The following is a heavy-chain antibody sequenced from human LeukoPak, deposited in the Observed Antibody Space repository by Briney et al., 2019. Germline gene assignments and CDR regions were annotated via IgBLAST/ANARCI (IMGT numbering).Heavy chain of an antibody. CDR1: GGSISSGDYY. CDR2: IYYSGST. CDR3: ARDEYSSSWGYFQH. J-gene: IGHJ1*01. D-gene: IGHD6-6*01. V-gene: IGHV4-30-4*01. Sequence: SQTLSLTCTVSGGSISSGDYYWSWVRQPPGKGLEWIGYIYYSGSTYYNPSLKSRVTISVDTSKNQFSLKLSSVTAADTAVYYCARDEYSSSWGYFQHWGQGTLVTVSS.